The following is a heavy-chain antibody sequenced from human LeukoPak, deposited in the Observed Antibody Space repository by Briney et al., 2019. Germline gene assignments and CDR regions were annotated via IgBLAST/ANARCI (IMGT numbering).Heavy chain of an antibody. V-gene: IGHV3-23*01. CDR2: ITGSGDYT. Sequence: GGSLRLSCAASRFTFSNYAMSWVRQAPGKGLEWVSAITGSGDYTDYADSVKGRFTISRDNFKNTAYLQMNSLRAEDTAVYYCAKRSGINYGYFDSWGQGTLVTVSS. J-gene: IGHJ4*02. D-gene: IGHD1-26*01. CDR1: RFTFSNYA. CDR3: AKRSGINYGYFDS.